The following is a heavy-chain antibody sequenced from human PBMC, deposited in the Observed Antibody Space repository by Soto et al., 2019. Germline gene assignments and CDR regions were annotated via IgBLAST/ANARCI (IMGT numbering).Heavy chain of an antibody. D-gene: IGHD3-3*01. CDR2: ISWDSGRI. CDR1: GFTFDDYA. Sequence: EVQLVESGGGLVQPGRSLRLSCVASGFTFDDYAMHWVRQVPGKGLEWVAGISWDSGRICYAGSVKGRCTISRDNAKNSLYLQMNSLRTEDTALYYCVKKVTIFGVITHDAFDIWGQGTMVTVSS. V-gene: IGHV3-9*01. J-gene: IGHJ3*02. CDR3: VKKVTIFGVITHDAFDI.